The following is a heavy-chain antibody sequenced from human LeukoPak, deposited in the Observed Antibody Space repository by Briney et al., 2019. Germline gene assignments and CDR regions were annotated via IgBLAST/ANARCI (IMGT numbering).Heavy chain of an antibody. Sequence: ASVKVSCKASGYTFNNFGINWVRQAPGQGLEWMGWISAFNGHTNYAHNLQGRVTMTTDTSTSTAYMELRSLRSDDTAVYYCARTSSTLWLRTPGGDYWGQGTLVTVSS. CDR1: GYTFNNFG. V-gene: IGHV1-18*01. J-gene: IGHJ4*02. CDR3: ARTSSTLWLRTPGGDY. D-gene: IGHD5-12*01. CDR2: ISAFNGHT.